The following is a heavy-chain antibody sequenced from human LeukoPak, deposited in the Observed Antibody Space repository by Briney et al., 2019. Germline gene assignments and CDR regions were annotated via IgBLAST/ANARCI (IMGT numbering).Heavy chain of an antibody. J-gene: IGHJ4*02. D-gene: IGHD3-22*01. CDR1: GFTVSSNY. CDR2: IYSGGST. V-gene: IGHV3-53*01. Sequence: QAEGSLRLSCAASGFTVSSNYMSWVRQAPGKGLEWVSVIYSGGSTYYADSVKGRFTISRDNSKNTLYLQMNSLRAEDTAVYYCARGVNYYDSSGYYYPAPFDYWGQGTLVTVSS. CDR3: ARGVNYYDSSGYYYPAPFDY.